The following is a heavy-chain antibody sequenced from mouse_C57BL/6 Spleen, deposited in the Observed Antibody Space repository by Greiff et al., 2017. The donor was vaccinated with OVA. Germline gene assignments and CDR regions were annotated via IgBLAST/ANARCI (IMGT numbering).Heavy chain of an antibody. D-gene: IGHD2-3*01. Sequence: DVMFVESEGGLVQPGSSMKLSCTASGFTFSDYYMAWVRQVPEKGLEWVANINYDGSSTYYLDSLKSRFIISRDNAKNILYLQMSSLKSEDTATYYCAREGDGYPFAYWGQGTLVTVSA. J-gene: IGHJ3*01. CDR1: GFTFSDYY. CDR2: INYDGSST. CDR3: AREGDGYPFAY. V-gene: IGHV5-16*01.